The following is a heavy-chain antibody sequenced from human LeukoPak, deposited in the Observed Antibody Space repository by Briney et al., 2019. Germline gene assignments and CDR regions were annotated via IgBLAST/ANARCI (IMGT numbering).Heavy chain of an antibody. CDR1: GGSISNNY. CDR3: ARDLNL. V-gene: IGHV4-4*07. CDR2: IYNSGT. Sequence: PSETLSLTCTVSGGSISNNYWGWIRQPAGKGLEWIGGIYNSGTTSNPSLKSRVTMSVDMSKNQFSLKLGSVTAADTAVYYCARDLNLWGQGTTVTVSS. D-gene: IGHD1-14*01. J-gene: IGHJ6*02.